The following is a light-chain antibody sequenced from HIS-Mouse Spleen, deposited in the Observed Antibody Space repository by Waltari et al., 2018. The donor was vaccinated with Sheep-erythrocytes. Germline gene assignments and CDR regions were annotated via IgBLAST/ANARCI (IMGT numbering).Light chain of an antibody. V-gene: IGKV1-5*03. CDR1: QSISSW. CDR2: KAS. J-gene: IGKJ3*01. Sequence: DIQMTQSPSTLSASVGDRVTITCRASQSISSWLAWYQQKPGKAPKLRIYKASSLESGVPSRFSGSGSGTEFTLTISSLQPDDFATYYCQQYNSSLTFGPGTKVDIK. CDR3: QQYNSSLT.